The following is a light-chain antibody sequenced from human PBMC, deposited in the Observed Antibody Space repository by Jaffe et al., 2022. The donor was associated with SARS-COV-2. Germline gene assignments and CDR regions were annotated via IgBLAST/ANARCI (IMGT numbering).Light chain of an antibody. J-gene: IGLJ1*01. CDR3: SSYTRSSLYV. Sequence: QSALTQPASVSGSPGQSITISCTGTSSDVGAYNYVSWYQQHPGKAPKLMIYDVNNRPSGVSNRFSGSKSGNTASLTISGLQAEDEADYHCSSYTRSSLYVFGTGTKVTVL. V-gene: IGLV2-14*03. CDR2: DVN. CDR1: SSDVGAYNY.